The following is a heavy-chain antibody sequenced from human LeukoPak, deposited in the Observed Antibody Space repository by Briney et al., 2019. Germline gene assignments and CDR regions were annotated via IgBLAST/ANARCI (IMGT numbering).Heavy chain of an antibody. V-gene: IGHV3-48*03. Sequence: GGSLRLSCAASGFTFSSYEMNWVRQAPGKGLEWVSYISSSGSTIYYADSVKGRFTISRDNAKNSLYLQMNSLRAEDTAVYYCARERIVVVPAAIDYWGQGTLVTVSS. J-gene: IGHJ4*02. D-gene: IGHD2-2*01. CDR3: ARERIVVVPAAIDY. CDR2: ISSSGSTI. CDR1: GFTFSSYE.